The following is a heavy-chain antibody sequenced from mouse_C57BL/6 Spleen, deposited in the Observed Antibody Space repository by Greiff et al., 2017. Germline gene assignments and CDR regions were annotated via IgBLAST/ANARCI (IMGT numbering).Heavy chain of an antibody. V-gene: IGHV5-16*01. CDR2: INYDGSST. J-gene: IGHJ2*01. D-gene: IGHD1-1*01. CDR3: ARDYYYGLDY. CDR1: GFTFSDYY. Sequence: EVHLVESEGGLVQPGSSMKLSCTASGFTFSDYYMAWVRQVPEKGLEWVANINYDGSSTYYLDSLQSRFIISRDNAKNILYLQMSSLKSEDTATYYCARDYYYGLDYWGQGTTLTASS.